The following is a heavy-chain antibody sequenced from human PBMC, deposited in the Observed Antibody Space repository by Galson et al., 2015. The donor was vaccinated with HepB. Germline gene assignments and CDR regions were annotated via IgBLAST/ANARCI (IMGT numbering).Heavy chain of an antibody. Sequence: SLRLSCAASGFTFSSYWMHWVRQAPGKGLVWVSRINSDGSSTSYADSVKGRFTISRDNAKNTLYLQMNSLRAEDTAVYYCARDGPWPHYYYYYMDVWGKGTTVTVSS. J-gene: IGHJ6*03. CDR3: ARDGPWPHYYYYYMDV. V-gene: IGHV3-74*01. CDR2: INSDGSST. CDR1: GFTFSSYW.